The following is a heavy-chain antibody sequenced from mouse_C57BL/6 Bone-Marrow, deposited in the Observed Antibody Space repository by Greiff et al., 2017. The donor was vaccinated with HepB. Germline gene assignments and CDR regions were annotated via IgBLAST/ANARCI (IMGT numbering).Heavy chain of an antibody. D-gene: IGHD6-1*01. CDR2: ISTYYGDT. CDR1: GYTFPNYA. Sequence: VKLLESGPELARPGVSVKISCKGSGYTFPNYAMHWVKQSHAKSLEWIGVISTYYGDTSYNQKFKDKATLTVDKSSSTAYMELARLTSEDSAVYYCARKPDRLCFRRWGFAYWGQGTLVTVSA. V-gene: IGHV1-67*01. J-gene: IGHJ3*01. CDR3: ARKPDRLCFRRWGFAY.